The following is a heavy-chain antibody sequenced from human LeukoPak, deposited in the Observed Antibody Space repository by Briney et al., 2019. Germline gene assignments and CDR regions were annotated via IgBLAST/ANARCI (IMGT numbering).Heavy chain of an antibody. Sequence: GGSLRLSCAASGFTVSSDYLSWVRQAPAKGLEWVSVIFSGASTYYADSVKGRFTISRDNSKNTLYLHMNSLSAEDTAVYYCARGSPYSGYDLRAFDIWGQGTTVTVSS. J-gene: IGHJ3*02. CDR3: ARGSPYSGYDLRAFDI. CDR2: IFSGAST. V-gene: IGHV3-66*01. CDR1: GFTVSSDY. D-gene: IGHD5-12*01.